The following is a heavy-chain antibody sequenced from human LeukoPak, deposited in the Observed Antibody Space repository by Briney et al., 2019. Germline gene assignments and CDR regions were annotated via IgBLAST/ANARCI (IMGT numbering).Heavy chain of an antibody. D-gene: IGHD5-18*01. CDR1: GPGFSIFA. V-gene: IGHV1-18*04. CDR2: ISPYTGNT. CDR3: ARGQVDTAMIIGGWFDH. Sequence: ASVKVCCTTSGPGFSIFAIAWVRQAPGQGLEWPGWISPYTGNTNYSQKFRGRVAMTTDTPTRTAYMDLRSLRSDDTAVYYCARGQVDTAMIIGGWFDHWGQGTLVTVSS. J-gene: IGHJ5*02.